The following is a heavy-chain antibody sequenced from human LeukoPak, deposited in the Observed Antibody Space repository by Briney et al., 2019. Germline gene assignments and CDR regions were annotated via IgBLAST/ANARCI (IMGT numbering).Heavy chain of an antibody. Sequence: GGSLRLSCVASGFTFSTYGMSWVRQAPGKGLEWVSAISGSGGSTYYADSVKGRFTISRDNAKNSLYLQMNSLRAEDTAVYYCARDGRGWNPRYYYYYMDVWGKGTTVTVSS. CDR3: ARDGRGWNPRYYYYYMDV. D-gene: IGHD1-1*01. V-gene: IGHV3-23*01. J-gene: IGHJ6*03. CDR2: ISGSGGST. CDR1: GFTFSTYG.